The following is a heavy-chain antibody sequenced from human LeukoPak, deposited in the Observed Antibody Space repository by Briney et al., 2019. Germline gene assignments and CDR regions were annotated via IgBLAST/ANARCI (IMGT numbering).Heavy chain of an antibody. V-gene: IGHV4-59*01. D-gene: IGHD6-19*01. CDR1: GGSISTYY. J-gene: IGHJ4*02. Sequence: SETLSLTCTVSGGSISTYYWSWIRKPPGKGLEWIGHIYNSGSTNYSPSLKSRVTISVDTSKNQFSLKLSSVTAANTAVYYCARFKRAGGWSYFDYWGQGTLVTVSS. CDR3: ARFKRAGGWSYFDY. CDR2: IYNSGST.